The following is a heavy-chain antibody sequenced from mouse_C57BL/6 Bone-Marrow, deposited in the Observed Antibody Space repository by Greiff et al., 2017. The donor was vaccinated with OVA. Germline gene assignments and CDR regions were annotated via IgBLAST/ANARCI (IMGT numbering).Heavy chain of an antibody. CDR3: ARRFLYDYYAWFAY. J-gene: IGHJ3*01. V-gene: IGHV5-4*01. CDR1: GFTFSSYA. D-gene: IGHD1-1*01. CDR2: ISDGGSYT. Sequence: EVQVVESGGGLVKPGGSLKLSCAASGFTFSSYAMSWVRQTPEKRLEWVATISDGGSYTYYPDNVKGRFTISRDNAKNNLYLQMSHLKSEDTAMYYCARRFLYDYYAWFAYWGQGTLVTVSA.